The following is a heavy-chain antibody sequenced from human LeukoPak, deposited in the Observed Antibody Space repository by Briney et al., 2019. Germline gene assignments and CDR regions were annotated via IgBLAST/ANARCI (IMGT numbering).Heavy chain of an antibody. D-gene: IGHD5-24*01. J-gene: IGHJ4*02. V-gene: IGHV1-69*05. CDR1: GGTFSSYA. Sequence: VASVKVSCKASGGTFSSYAIGLVRQAPGQGLEWMGGIIPSFGTANYAQKFQGRVTITTDESTSTAYMELSSLRSEDTAVYYCARDDGYNWGLIDYWGQGTLVTVSS. CDR2: IIPSFGTA. CDR3: ARDDGYNWGLIDY.